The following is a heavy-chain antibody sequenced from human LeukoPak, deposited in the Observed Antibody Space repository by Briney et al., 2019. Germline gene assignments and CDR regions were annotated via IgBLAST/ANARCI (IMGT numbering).Heavy chain of an antibody. CDR1: GFTFSSYA. J-gene: IGHJ5*02. D-gene: IGHD3-16*01. CDR2: ISYDGSNK. CDR3: AKLGFSGGGWFDP. Sequence: PGGSLRLSCAASGFTFSSYAMHWVRQAPGKGLEWVAVISYDGSNKYYADSVKGRFTISRDNSKNTLYLQMNSLRAEDTAVYYCAKLGFSGGGWFDPWGQGTLVTVSS. V-gene: IGHV3-30-3*02.